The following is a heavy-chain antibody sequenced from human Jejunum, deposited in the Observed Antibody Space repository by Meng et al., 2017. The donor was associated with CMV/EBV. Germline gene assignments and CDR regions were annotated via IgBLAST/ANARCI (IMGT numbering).Heavy chain of an antibody. J-gene: IGHJ3*01. CDR1: GYTFSTYG. D-gene: IGHD1-26*01. CDR3: ARKWDDAFDV. CDR2: ISGYNGYT. V-gene: IGHV1-18*01. Sequence: SCKTSGYTFSTYGVTWVRQAPGQGLEGLGWISGYNGYTFYAQNVQGRVTITTDTTTTTTYMELRSLRSDDTAIYYCARKWDDAFDVWGQGTMVTVSS.